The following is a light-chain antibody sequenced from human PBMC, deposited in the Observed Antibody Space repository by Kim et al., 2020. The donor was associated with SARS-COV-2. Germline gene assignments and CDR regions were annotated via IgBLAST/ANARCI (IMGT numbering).Light chain of an antibody. Sequence: VSPGRTATITWSGDKWGDKGACWYQQKAGQSPVLVMYQDSKRPSGIPERFSGSNSGNTATLTISGTQAMDEADYYCQAWDISTVVFGGGTQLTVL. CDR2: QDS. J-gene: IGLJ2*01. V-gene: IGLV3-1*01. CDR1: KWGDKG. CDR3: QAWDISTVV.